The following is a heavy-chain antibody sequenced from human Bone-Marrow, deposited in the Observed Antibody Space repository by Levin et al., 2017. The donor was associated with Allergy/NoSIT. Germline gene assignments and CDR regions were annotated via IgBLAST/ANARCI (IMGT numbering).Heavy chain of an antibody. V-gene: IGHV3-15*01. D-gene: IGHD3-3*01. CDR1: GFTFINAW. CDR2: IKSKTDGGTT. CDR3: TTDPYRSYFDFWSGPKP. Sequence: GESLKISCAASGFTFINAWMSWVRQAPGKGLEWVGRIKSKTDGGTTDYGAPVKGRFIISRDDSKKTLYLQMNSLKTEDTAVYFCTTDPYRSYFDFWSGPKPWGQGSLVTVSS. J-gene: IGHJ5*02.